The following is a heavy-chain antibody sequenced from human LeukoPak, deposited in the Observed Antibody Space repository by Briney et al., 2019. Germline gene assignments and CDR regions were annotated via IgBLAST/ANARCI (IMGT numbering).Heavy chain of an antibody. Sequence: GASVKVSCKASGYTFTSYDINWVRQATGQGLEWMAWMNPNSGNIGYAQKFQGRVTITRSTSMSTSYMELSSLTSEDTAVYYSARGRYYDVLTGYYTDYWGQGTLVTVSS. CDR3: ARGRYYDVLTGYYTDY. V-gene: IGHV1-8*03. CDR2: MNPNSGNI. CDR1: GYTFTSYD. J-gene: IGHJ4*02. D-gene: IGHD3-9*01.